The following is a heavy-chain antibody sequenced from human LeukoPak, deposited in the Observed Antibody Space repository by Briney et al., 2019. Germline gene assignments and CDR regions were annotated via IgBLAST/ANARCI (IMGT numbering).Heavy chain of an antibody. D-gene: IGHD3-22*01. V-gene: IGHV4-39*02. CDR2: IYYSGST. CDR1: GGSISSGSYY. Sequence: SETLSLTCTVSGGSISSGSYYWGWIRQPPGKGLERIGSIYYSGSTYYNPSLKSRVTISVDTSKNQFSLKLSSVTAADTAVYYCARDPRYYYDSSGYYQLDYWGQGTLVTVSS. J-gene: IGHJ4*02. CDR3: ARDPRYYYDSSGYYQLDY.